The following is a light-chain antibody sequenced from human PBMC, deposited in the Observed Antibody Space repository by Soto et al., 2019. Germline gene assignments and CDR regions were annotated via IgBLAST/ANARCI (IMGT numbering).Light chain of an antibody. CDR2: DNT. CDR3: GTWDSSLSAGV. J-gene: IGLJ1*01. V-gene: IGLV1-51*01. CDR1: YSNIETNY. Sequence: HSVRTQPPSISATPGQKVTISCSGSYSNIETNYVSWYQQLPVTAPKLLIYDNTERPSGIPDRFSGSKSGSSATLGITGLQTGDEADYYCGTWDSSLSAGVFGTGTKVTVL.